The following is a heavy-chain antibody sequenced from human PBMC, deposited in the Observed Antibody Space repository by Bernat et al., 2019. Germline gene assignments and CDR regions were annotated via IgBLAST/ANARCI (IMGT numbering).Heavy chain of an antibody. CDR2: IWYDGSNK. D-gene: IGHD4-17*01. J-gene: IGHJ4*02. Sequence: QVQLVESGGGVVQPGRSLRPSCAASGFTFSSYGMHWVRQAPGKGREWVAVIWYDGSNKYYADSVKGRFTISRDNSKNTLYLQMNSLRAEDTAVYYCARDGYGDYSTFDYWGQGTLVTVSS. V-gene: IGHV3-33*01. CDR3: ARDGYGDYSTFDY. CDR1: GFTFSSYG.